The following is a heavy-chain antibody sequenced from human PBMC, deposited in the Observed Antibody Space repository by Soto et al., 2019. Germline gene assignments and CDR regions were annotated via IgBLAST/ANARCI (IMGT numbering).Heavy chain of an antibody. CDR3: ASRYPLGDASSSSCYTNWFDP. J-gene: IGHJ5*02. D-gene: IGHD2-2*02. V-gene: IGHV1-69*13. CDR1: GGTFSSYA. CDR2: IIPIFGTA. Sequence: SVKVSCKASGGTFSSYAISWVRQAPGQGLEWMGGIIPIFGTANYAQKFQGRVTITADESTSTAYMELSSLRSEDTAVYYCASRYPLGDASSSSCYTNWFDPWGKGTLVTVSS.